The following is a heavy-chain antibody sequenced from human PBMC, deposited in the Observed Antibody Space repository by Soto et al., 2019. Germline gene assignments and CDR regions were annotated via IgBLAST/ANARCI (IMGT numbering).Heavy chain of an antibody. D-gene: IGHD3-10*01. J-gene: IGHJ6*02. CDR2: IYYSGST. CDR3: ARGGRYTEGNLWFGESDYYYYGMDV. V-gene: IGHV4-31*03. CDR1: GGSISSGGYY. Sequence: SETLSLTCTVSGGSISSGGYYWSWIRQHPGKGLEWIGYIYYSGSTYYNPSLKSRVTISVDTSKNQFSLKLSSVTAADTAVYYCARGGRYTEGNLWFGESDYYYYGMDVWGQGTTVTVSS.